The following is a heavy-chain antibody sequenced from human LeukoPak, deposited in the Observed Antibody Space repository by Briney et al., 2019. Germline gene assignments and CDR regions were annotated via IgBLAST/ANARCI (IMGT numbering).Heavy chain of an antibody. CDR2: IRYDGSNK. J-gene: IGHJ4*02. Sequence: GGSLRLSCAASGFTFSSYDMHWVRQAPGKGLEWVAFIRYDGSNKYYADSVKGRFTISRDNSKNTLYLQMNSLRSEDTAVYYCAKDPRYYYGSGDYWGQGTLVTVSS. V-gene: IGHV3-30*02. CDR1: GFTFSSYD. CDR3: AKDPRYYYGSGDY. D-gene: IGHD3-10*01.